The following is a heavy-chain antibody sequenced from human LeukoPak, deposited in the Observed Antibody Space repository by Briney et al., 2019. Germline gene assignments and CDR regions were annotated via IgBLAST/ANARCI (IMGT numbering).Heavy chain of an antibody. J-gene: IGHJ6*04. CDR3: ATTGSGSFYYYYGMDV. D-gene: IGHD3-10*01. V-gene: IGHV4-30-2*01. Sequence: SETLSLTCAVSGGSISSGGYSWSWIRQPPGKGLEWIGYIHHSGSTYYNPSLKSRVTISVDRSKNQFSLKLSSVTAADTAVYYCATTGSGSFYYYYGMDVWGKGTTVTVSS. CDR1: GGSISSGGYS. CDR2: IHHSGST.